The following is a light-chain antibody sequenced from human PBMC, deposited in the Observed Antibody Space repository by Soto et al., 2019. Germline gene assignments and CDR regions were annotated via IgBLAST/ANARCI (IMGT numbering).Light chain of an antibody. Sequence: QSVLTQPPSVSAAPGQEVTISCSGSSSNIAANSVSWYQHLPGTAPKLLIYDSDRRPSGTPARFSGSKSGTSATLGITGLQTGDEADYYCGAWDTSLTVYVFGSGTKGTVL. J-gene: IGLJ1*01. CDR1: SSNIAANS. CDR2: DSD. CDR3: GAWDTSLTVYV. V-gene: IGLV1-51*01.